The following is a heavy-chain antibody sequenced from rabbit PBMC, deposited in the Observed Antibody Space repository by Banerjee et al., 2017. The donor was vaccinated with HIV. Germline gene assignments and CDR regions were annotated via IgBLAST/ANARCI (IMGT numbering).Heavy chain of an antibody. CDR3: ARASSGYYYFSL. CDR1: GFSFSSSYY. Sequence: QSLEESGGDLVKPGASLTLTCTASGFSFSSSYYMCWVRQAPGKGLEWIGCIYAGSSGSTYYASWAKGRFTISKTSSTTVTLQMTSLTAADTATYFCARASSGYYYFSLWGPGTL. J-gene: IGHJ4*01. D-gene: IGHD1-1*01. V-gene: IGHV1S40*01. CDR2: IYAGSSGST.